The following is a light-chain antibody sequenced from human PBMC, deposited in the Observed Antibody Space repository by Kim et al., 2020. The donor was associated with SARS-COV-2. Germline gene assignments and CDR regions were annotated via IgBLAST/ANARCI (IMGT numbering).Light chain of an antibody. V-gene: IGLV1-44*01. Sequence: QRVTISCSGSSSNIGRNTVNWYQQLPGTATKLLIYSDTQRPSGVPDRFSGSKSGTSASLAISGLQSEDEADYYCAAWDDSLNPHVIFGGGTQLTVL. CDR3: AAWDDSLNPHVI. CDR2: SDT. J-gene: IGLJ2*01. CDR1: SSNIGRNT.